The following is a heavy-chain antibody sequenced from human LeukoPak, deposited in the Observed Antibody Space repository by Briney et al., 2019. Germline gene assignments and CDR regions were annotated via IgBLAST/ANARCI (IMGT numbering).Heavy chain of an antibody. D-gene: IGHD2-21*01. Sequence: SETLSLTCTVSGGSVSSGDYYWTWIRQPAGKGLEWIGYIYYSGSTNYNPSLKSRVTISVDTSKNQFSLKLSSVTAADTAVYYCAREEYAPYYSFDYWGQGTLVTVSS. V-gene: IGHV4-61*10. J-gene: IGHJ4*02. CDR1: GGSVSSGDYY. CDR2: IYYSGST. CDR3: AREEYAPYYSFDY.